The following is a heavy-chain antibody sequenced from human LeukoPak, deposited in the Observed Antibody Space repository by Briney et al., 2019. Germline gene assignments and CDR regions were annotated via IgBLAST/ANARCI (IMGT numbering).Heavy chain of an antibody. CDR2: IIPIFGTA. V-gene: IGHV1-69*13. CDR1: GGTFSSYA. CDR3: ARGRLGELSHCFDY. J-gene: IGHJ4*02. Sequence: ASVKVSCKASGGTFSSYAISWVRQAPGQGLEWMGGIIPIFGTANYAQKFQGRVTITADESTSTAYMELSSLRSEDTAVYYCARGRLGELSHCFDYWGQGTLVTVSS. D-gene: IGHD3-16*02.